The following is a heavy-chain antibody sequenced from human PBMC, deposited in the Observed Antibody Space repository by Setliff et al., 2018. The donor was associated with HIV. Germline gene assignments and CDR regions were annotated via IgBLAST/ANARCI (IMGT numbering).Heavy chain of an antibody. CDR3: ARDQTNDAFDI. J-gene: IGHJ3*02. V-gene: IGHV4-31*03. CDR2: ISYSGST. CDR1: GGSISSDGHY. Sequence: SETLSLTCTVSGGSISSDGHYWSWIRQHPGKGLEWIGYISYSGSTYYNPSLKSRVTISVDTSKNQFSLKLSSATAADTAVYYCARDQTNDAFDIWGQGTMVTVSS.